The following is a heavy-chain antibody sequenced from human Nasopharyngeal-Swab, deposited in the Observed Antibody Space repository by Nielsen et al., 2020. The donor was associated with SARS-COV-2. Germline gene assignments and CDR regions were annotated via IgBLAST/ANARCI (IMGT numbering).Heavy chain of an antibody. CDR3: ARISYDILTGYYVGFDY. J-gene: IGHJ4*02. V-gene: IGHV2-70*01. D-gene: IGHD3-9*01. Sequence: SGPTLVTPTQTLTLTCTFSGFSLSTSGMCVSWIRQPPGKALEWPAFIDWDDDKYYSTSLKTRLTISKDTSKNQVVLTMTNMDPVDTATYYCARISYDILTGYYVGFDYWGQGTLVTVSS. CDR2: IDWDDDK. CDR1: GFSLSTSGMC.